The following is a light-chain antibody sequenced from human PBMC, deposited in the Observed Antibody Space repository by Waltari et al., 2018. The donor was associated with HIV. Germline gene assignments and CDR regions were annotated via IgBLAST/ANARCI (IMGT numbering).Light chain of an antibody. CDR1: SSNIRRNT. Sequence: QSVLTQPPSASGTPGQRVTIPCSGSSSNIRRNTVRWYQQLPGTAPKLLIYSNAQRPSGVPDRFSGSKSGTSASLAISGLQSEDEADYYCAAWDDSLNGWVFGGGTKLTVL. CDR3: AAWDDSLNGWV. V-gene: IGLV1-44*01. J-gene: IGLJ3*02. CDR2: SNA.